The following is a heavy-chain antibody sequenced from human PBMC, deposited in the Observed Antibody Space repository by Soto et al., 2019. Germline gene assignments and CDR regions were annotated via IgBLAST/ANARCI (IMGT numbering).Heavy chain of an antibody. D-gene: IGHD6-6*01. Sequence: GASVKVSCKASGYSFTGNYLHWVRQAPGQGPEWMGWINPSIGTTKYAQNFQGRVTMTRDTYTNTAYMELTSLTSDDTAVYYCTSEERHEVTRPRKWWFDTWGQGTLVTVSS. CDR3: TSEERHEVTRPRKWWFDT. CDR1: GYSFTGNY. CDR2: INPSIGTT. V-gene: IGHV1-2*02. J-gene: IGHJ5*02.